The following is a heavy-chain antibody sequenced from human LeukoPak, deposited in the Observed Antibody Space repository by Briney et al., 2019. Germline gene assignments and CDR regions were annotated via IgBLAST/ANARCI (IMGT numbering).Heavy chain of an antibody. J-gene: IGHJ4*02. CDR3: ARARELQYYFDY. CDR1: GGSISIGDYY. CDR2: IYYSGST. Sequence: SQTLSLTCTVSGGSISIGDYYWSWIRQPPGKGLEWIGYIYYSGSTYYNPSLKSRVTISVDTSKNQFSLKLSSVTAADTAVYYCARARELQYYFDYWGQGTLVTVSS. V-gene: IGHV4-30-4*08. D-gene: IGHD1-7*01.